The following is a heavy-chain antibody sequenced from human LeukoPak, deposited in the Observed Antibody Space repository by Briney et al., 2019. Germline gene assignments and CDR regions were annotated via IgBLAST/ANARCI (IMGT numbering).Heavy chain of an antibody. CDR3: ARGIERITIFGVVYSYYYYMDV. CDR2: ISYSGST. D-gene: IGHD3-3*01. J-gene: IGHJ6*03. V-gene: IGHV4-39*06. CDR1: GGSISSSSYY. Sequence: PSETLSLTCAVSGGSISSSSYYWGWIRQPPGKGLEWIGTISYSGSTYYNPSLKSRVTTFADASKNLLPLNLSSVTAADTAVYYCARGIERITIFGVVYSYYYYMDVWGKGTTVTVSS.